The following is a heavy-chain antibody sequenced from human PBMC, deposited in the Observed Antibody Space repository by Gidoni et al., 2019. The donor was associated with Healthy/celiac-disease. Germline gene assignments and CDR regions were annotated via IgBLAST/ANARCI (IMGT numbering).Heavy chain of an antibody. CDR2: IWYDGSNK. CDR1: GFTFSSYG. D-gene: IGHD2-21*01. J-gene: IGHJ4*02. Sequence: QVQLVESGGGVVQPGRSLRLSCAASGFTFSSYGMHWVRQAPGKGLEWVAVIWYDGSNKYYADSVKGRFTISRDNSKNTLYLQMNSLRAEDTAVYYCAREAIAPHGDRSIDYWGQGTLVTVSS. CDR3: AREAIAPHGDRSIDY. V-gene: IGHV3-33*01.